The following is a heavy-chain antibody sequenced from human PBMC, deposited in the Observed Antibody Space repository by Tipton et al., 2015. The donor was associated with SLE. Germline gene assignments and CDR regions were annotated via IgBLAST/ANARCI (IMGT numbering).Heavy chain of an antibody. CDR1: GGSISSGGYY. D-gene: IGHD7-27*01. J-gene: IGHJ5*02. Sequence: TLSLTCTVSGGSISSGGYYWSWIRQHPGKGLEWIGYIYYSGSTNYNPSLKSRVTISVDTSKNQFSLKLSSVTAADTAVYYCARHAPGWFDPWGQGTLVTVSS. CDR3: ARHAPGWFDP. CDR2: IYYSGST. V-gene: IGHV4-61*08.